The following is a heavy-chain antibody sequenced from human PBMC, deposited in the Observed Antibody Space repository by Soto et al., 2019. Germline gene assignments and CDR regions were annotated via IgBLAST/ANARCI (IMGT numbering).Heavy chain of an antibody. J-gene: IGHJ6*02. CDR2: IYYSGST. Sequence: QLQLQESGPGLVKPSETLSLTCTVSGGSISSSSYYWGWIRQPPGKGLEWIGSIYYSGSTYYNPSLKSRVPISVDTSKNKFPLKLSSVTAADTAVYYCARQQPPAIKAAALLEPKYFYYYYGMDVWGQGTTVTVSS. D-gene: IGHD3-3*02. V-gene: IGHV4-39*01. CDR3: ARQQPPAIKAAALLEPKYFYYYYGMDV. CDR1: GGSISSSSYY.